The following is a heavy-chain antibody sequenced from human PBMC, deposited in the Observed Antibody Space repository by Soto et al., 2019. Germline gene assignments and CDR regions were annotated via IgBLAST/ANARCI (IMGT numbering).Heavy chain of an antibody. CDR1: GFTFSNYA. D-gene: IGHD3-16*01. J-gene: IGHJ4*02. CDR3: GISTSTCCDK. CDR2: THRDGSGT. V-gene: IGHV3-74*01. Sequence: GGSLRLSCAASGFTFSNYAMNWVRQAPGKGLEWVSRTHRDGSGTTYADSVKGRFTISRDKARDTVFLQMNSLGVDDTAFYYGGISTSTCCDKGGEGTLVTVSS.